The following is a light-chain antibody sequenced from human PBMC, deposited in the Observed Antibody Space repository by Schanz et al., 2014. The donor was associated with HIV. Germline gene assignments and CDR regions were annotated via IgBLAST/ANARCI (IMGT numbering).Light chain of an antibody. V-gene: IGKV3-20*01. CDR2: ATS. CDR3: QQYGSS. CDR1: QRLSSSY. J-gene: IGKJ3*01. Sequence: EIVLTQSPGSLSLSPGGRATLSCGASQRLSSSYLAWYQQKRDQPPRLVIYATSTRAAGIPDRFSGTGSGTDFTSIISRLEPEDFAVYYCQQYGSSFGPGTKVEIK.